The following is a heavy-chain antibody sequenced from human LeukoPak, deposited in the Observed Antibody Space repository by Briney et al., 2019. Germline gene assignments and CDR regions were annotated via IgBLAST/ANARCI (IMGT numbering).Heavy chain of an antibody. D-gene: IGHD3-22*01. J-gene: IGHJ4*02. CDR2: ISGSGGST. CDR3: AIRYSSGYYYYFDY. CDR1: GFTFSSYA. Sequence: PGGSLRLSCAASGFTFSSYAMSWVRQAPGKGLEWVSAISGSGGSTYYADSVKGRFTISRDNSKNTLYLQMNSLRAEDTAVYYCAIRYSSGYYYYFDYWGQGTLVTVSS. V-gene: IGHV3-23*01.